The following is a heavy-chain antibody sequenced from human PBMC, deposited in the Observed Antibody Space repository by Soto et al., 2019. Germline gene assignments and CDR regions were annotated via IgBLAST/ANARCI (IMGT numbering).Heavy chain of an antibody. CDR1: GGSISSGDYY. J-gene: IGHJ5*02. Sequence: SETLSLTCTVSGGSISSGDYYWSWIRQPPGKGLEWIGYIYYSGSTYYNPSLKSRVTISVDTSKNQFSLKLSSVTAADTAVYYCARVGRYCSGGSCYPNWFDPWGQGTLVTVSS. D-gene: IGHD2-15*01. CDR3: ARVGRYCSGGSCYPNWFDP. CDR2: IYYSGST. V-gene: IGHV4-30-4*01.